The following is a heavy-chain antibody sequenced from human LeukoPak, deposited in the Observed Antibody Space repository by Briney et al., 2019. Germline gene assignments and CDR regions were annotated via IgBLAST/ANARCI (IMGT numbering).Heavy chain of an antibody. Sequence: PSETLSLTCAVYGGSFSGYYWSWIRQPPGKGLEWIGEINHSGSTNYNPSLKSRVTISVDTSKNQFSLKLSSVTAADTAVYYCARAGRAAAGKTFDYWGQGTLVTVSS. CDR3: ARAGRAAAGKTFDY. CDR2: INHSGST. V-gene: IGHV4-34*01. D-gene: IGHD6-13*01. CDR1: GGSFSGYY. J-gene: IGHJ4*02.